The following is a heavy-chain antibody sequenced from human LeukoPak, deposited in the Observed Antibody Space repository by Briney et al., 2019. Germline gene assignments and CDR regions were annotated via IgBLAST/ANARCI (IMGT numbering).Heavy chain of an antibody. V-gene: IGHV5-51*01. Sequence: GESLKISCEASGYTFPKYWIAWVRQMPGKGLEWMGSIYAGDSHTRYSPSFQGQVTISADMSINTAYLHLSSLKASDPAMYYCARHEIGWENRGSSPAPYYFDYRGQGSLVTVSS. J-gene: IGHJ4*02. D-gene: IGHD6-13*01. CDR3: ARHEIGWENRGSSPAPYYFDY. CDR1: GYTFPKYW. CDR2: IYAGDSHT.